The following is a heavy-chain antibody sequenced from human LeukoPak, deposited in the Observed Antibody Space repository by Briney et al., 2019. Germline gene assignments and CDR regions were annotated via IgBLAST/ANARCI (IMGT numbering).Heavy chain of an antibody. D-gene: IGHD6-13*01. CDR2: ILRNSGSI. Sequence: PGGSLRLSCAASGFTFDDYAMHWVRQAPGKGLEWVSGILRNSGSIGYADSVKGRFTISRDDAKNSPYLQMNSLRAEDTALYYCVKDGGRDTAAAYYWGQGTLVSASS. CDR1: GFTFDDYA. CDR3: VKDGGRDTAAAYY. V-gene: IGHV3-9*01. J-gene: IGHJ4*02.